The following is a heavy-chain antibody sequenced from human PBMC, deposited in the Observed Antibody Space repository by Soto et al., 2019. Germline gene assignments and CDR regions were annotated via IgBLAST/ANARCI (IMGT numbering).Heavy chain of an antibody. CDR1: GRSISSSSYY. Sequence: PPETLSLTCTVSGRSISSSSYYWGWIRQTPGKGLEWIGSIYYSGSTYYNPPLKSRVTISVDTSKNQFSLKLSSVTAADTAVYYCARYKTDAPDIVVVPAAMGGLWYFDYWGQGTLVTVSS. CDR3: ARYKTDAPDIVVVPAAMGGLWYFDY. V-gene: IGHV4-39*01. D-gene: IGHD2-2*01. CDR2: IYYSGST. J-gene: IGHJ4*02.